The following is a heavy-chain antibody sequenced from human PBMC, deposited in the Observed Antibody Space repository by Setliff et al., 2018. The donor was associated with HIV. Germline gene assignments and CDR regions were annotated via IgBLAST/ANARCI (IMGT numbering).Heavy chain of an antibody. Sequence: PSETLSLTCTVSGGSMSSQYWSWIRQPPGKGLEWIGSIYYSGSTYYNPSLKSRVTISVDTSKNQFSLKLSSVTAADTAVYYCACTSDYYYDSSGYSFDYWGQGTLVTVSS. CDR2: IYYSGST. D-gene: IGHD3-22*01. CDR3: ACTSDYYYDSSGYSFDY. CDR1: GGSMSSQY. V-gene: IGHV4-59*05. J-gene: IGHJ4*02.